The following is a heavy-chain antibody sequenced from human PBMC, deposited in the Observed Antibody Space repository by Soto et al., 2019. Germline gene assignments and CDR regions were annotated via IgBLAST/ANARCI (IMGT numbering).Heavy chain of an antibody. V-gene: IGHV4-59*01. CDR1: GGSISSYY. D-gene: IGHD4-17*01. CDR3: ARTRTTVTLYNWFDP. CDR2: IYYSGST. J-gene: IGHJ5*02. Sequence: LSLTCTVSGGSISSYYWSGIRQPPGKGLEWIGYIYYSGSTNYNPSLKSRVTISVDTSKNQFSLKLSSVTAADTAVYYCARTRTTVTLYNWFDPWGQGTLVTVSS.